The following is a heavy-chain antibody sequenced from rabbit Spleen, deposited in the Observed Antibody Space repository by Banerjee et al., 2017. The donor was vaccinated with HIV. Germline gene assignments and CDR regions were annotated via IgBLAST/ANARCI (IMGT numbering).Heavy chain of an antibody. J-gene: IGHJ4*01. Sequence: QEQLEKSGGGLFQPGGSLALTCKASGFSLSNNYWMCWFRQAPGKGLEWIGTIHTVNGGTYYASWVNGRFTISKTSSTTVTLQMTSLTAADTATYFCARTVYLDDFKLWGPGTLVTVS. D-gene: IGHD5-1*01. CDR2: IHTVNGGT. V-gene: IGHV1S45*01. CDR3: ARTVYLDDFKL. CDR1: GFSLSNNYW.